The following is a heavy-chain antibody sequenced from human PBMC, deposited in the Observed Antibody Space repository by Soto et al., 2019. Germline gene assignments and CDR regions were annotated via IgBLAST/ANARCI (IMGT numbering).Heavy chain of an antibody. CDR1: GGSISSYY. V-gene: IGHV4-59*01. Sequence: TETLSLTCTVSGGSISSYYWSWIRQPPGKGLEWIGYIYYSGSTNYNPSLKSRVTISVDTSKNQFSLKLSSVTAADTAVYYCARDYGDYGRGYDWYAPWGQGSLVTGSA. D-gene: IGHD4-17*01. J-gene: IGHJ5*02. CDR2: IYYSGST. CDR3: ARDYGDYGRGYDWYAP.